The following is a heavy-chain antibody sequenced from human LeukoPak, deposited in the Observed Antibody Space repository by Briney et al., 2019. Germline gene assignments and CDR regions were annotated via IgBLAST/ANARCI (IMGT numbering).Heavy chain of an antibody. CDR3: ARQKRRGVFDY. Sequence: SETLSLTCAVYGGSFSGYYWSWIRQPPGKGLEWIGEINHSGSTNYNPSLKSRVTISVDTSKNQFSLKLSSVTAADTAVYYCARQKRRGVFDYWGQETLVTVSS. CDR2: INHSGST. CDR1: GGSFSGYY. J-gene: IGHJ4*02. D-gene: IGHD5-24*01. V-gene: IGHV4-34*01.